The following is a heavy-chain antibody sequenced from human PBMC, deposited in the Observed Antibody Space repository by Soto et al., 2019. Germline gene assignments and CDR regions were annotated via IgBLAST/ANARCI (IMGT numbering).Heavy chain of an antibody. Sequence: ASVNVSCKASGYTFTSYGISWVRQAPGQGLEWMGWISAYNGNTNYAQKLQGRVTMTTDTSTSTAYMELRSLRSEDTTVYYCARVLDYDFWSGYSYWGQGTLVIVSS. CDR1: GYTFTSYG. D-gene: IGHD3-3*01. J-gene: IGHJ4*02. V-gene: IGHV1-18*01. CDR3: ARVLDYDFWSGYSY. CDR2: ISAYNGNT.